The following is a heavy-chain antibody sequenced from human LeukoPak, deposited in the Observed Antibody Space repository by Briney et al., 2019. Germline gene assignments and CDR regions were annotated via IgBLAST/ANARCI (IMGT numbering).Heavy chain of an antibody. D-gene: IGHD3-10*01. CDR2: FDPEDGET. CDR1: GYTLTESS. V-gene: IGHV1-24*01. Sequence: ASVKVSCKVSGYTLTESSMHWVRQAPGKGLEWMGGFDPEDGETIYAQKFQGRVTMTEDTSTDTAYMELSSLRSEDTAVYYCATPKSLSTYYYGSGDLDYWGQGTLVTVSS. CDR3: ATPKSLSTYYYGSGDLDY. J-gene: IGHJ4*02.